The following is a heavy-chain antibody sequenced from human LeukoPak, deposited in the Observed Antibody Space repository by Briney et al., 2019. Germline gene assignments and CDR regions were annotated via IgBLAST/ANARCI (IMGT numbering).Heavy chain of an antibody. J-gene: IGHJ4*02. CDR1: GFPFSSYA. D-gene: IGHD3-10*01. V-gene: IGHV3-23*01. CDR2: ISGSGGST. Sequence: QPGGSLRLSCAASGFPFSSYAMSWVRHALGKGLEWVSAISGSGGSTYYADSVKGRFTISRDNSKNKLYLQMNSLRAEDTAVYYCAKDHESGGLGWHGGFDYWGQGTLVTVSS. CDR3: AKDHESGGLGWHGGFDY.